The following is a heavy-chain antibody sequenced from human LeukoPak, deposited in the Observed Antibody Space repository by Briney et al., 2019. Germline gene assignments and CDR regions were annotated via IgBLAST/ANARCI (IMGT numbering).Heavy chain of an antibody. V-gene: IGHV4-39*07. D-gene: IGHD4-11*01. CDR1: GGSISSNSYY. Sequence: PSETLSLTCTVSGGSISSNSYYWGWIRQPPGKGLEWIGSIHHGGSTYYNPSLKSRVIISIDTSKNQFSLKLTSVTAADTAAYYCERGYSNYWFDPWGQGTLVTVSP. CDR3: ERGYSNYWFDP. J-gene: IGHJ5*02. CDR2: IHHGGST.